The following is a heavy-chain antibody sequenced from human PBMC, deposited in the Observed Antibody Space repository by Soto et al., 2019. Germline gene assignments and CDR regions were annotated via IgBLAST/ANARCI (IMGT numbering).Heavy chain of an antibody. CDR3: ARSGVATIYYYYNGMDV. J-gene: IGHJ6*02. Sequence: GGSLRLSCAASGFTFSSYAMHWVRQAPGKGLEWVAVISYDGSNKYYADSVKGRFTISRDNSKNTLYLQMNSLRAEDTAVYYCARSGVATIYYYYNGMDVWGQGTTVTV. CDR1: GFTFSSYA. V-gene: IGHV3-30-3*01. D-gene: IGHD5-12*01. CDR2: ISYDGSNK.